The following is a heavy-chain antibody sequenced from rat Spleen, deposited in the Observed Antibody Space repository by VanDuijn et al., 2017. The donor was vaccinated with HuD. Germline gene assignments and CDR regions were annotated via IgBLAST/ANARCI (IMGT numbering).Heavy chain of an antibody. J-gene: IGHJ2*01. CDR2: ISYDGSST. CDR1: GFTFSDYY. Sequence: EVQLVESGGGLVQPGRSLKLSCAASGFTFSDYYMAWVRQAPTKGLEWVATISYDGSSTYYRDSVKGRFTNSRDNAKSTLYLQMDSLRSEDTATDYWARLVVYYFDYWGQGVMVTVSS. CDR3: ARLVVYYFDY. V-gene: IGHV5-29*01.